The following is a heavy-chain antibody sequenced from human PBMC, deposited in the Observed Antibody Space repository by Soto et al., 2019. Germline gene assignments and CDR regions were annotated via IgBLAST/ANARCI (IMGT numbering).Heavy chain of an antibody. CDR3: ARDGLGDTSGIDY. V-gene: IGHV3-21*01. J-gene: IGHJ4*02. Sequence: EVQLVESGGGLVKPGGSLRLSCAASGFTFSCCTMNWVRQAPGKGLEWVSSITSSSSYIYYADSVKGRFTISRDNAKNSLYLQMNSLRAEDTAVYYCARDGLGDTSGIDYWGQGTLVTVSS. D-gene: IGHD1-26*01. CDR1: GFTFSCCT. CDR2: ITSSSSYI.